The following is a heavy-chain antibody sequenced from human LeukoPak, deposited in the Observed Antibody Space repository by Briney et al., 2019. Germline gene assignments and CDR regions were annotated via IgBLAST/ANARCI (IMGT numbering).Heavy chain of an antibody. CDR2: VSDGGGT. CDR3: ARHPVGAIPLDY. V-gene: IGHV4-34*01. J-gene: IGHJ4*02. Sequence: SETLSLTCAVSGGSFSVYYWGWLRQPPGKGLEWIGEVSDGGGTDYNPSLKSRVTMSVDTSKNQFSLRLSSVTAADTAVYYCARHPVGAIPLDYWGQGTLVTVSS. D-gene: IGHD1-26*01. CDR1: GGSFSVYY.